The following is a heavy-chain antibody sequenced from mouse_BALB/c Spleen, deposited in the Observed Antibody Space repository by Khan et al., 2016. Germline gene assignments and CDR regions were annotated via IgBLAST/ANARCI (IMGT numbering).Heavy chain of an antibody. Sequence: EVQLQESGGGLVQPGGSLKLSCAASGFDFSRYWMSWVRQAPGKGLEWIGEINPDSSKINYTPSLKDKFIISRDNAKNTLYLQMSKVRSEDTALYYCASRVYYFSMDNWCQETSVTVSS. J-gene: IGHJ4*01. CDR1: GFDFSRYW. V-gene: IGHV4-1*02. D-gene: IGHD1-1*01. CDR2: INPDSSKI. CDR3: ASRVYYFSMDN.